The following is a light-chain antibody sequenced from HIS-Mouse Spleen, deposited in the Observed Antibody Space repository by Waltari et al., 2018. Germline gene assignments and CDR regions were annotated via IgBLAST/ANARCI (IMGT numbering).Light chain of an antibody. V-gene: IGLV3-21*03. CDR3: QVWDSSSDHPV. Sequence: SYVLTQPPSVSVAPGKTARITCGGNNIGRKSVHWYQQKPGQAPVLVVSDDSDRSSGIPVRVAGSNSGNTAALTISRVEAGDEADYYCQVWDSSSDHPVFGGGTKLTVL. CDR1: NIGRKS. CDR2: DDS. J-gene: IGLJ2*01.